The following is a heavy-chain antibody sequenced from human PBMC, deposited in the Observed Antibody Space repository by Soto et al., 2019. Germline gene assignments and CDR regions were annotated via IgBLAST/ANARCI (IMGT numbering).Heavy chain of an antibody. CDR2: ISSSSSTI. CDR3: AFGVESRYYYYGMDV. V-gene: IGHV3-48*01. Sequence: EVQLVESGGGLVQRGGSLRLSCAASGLTFSSYSMNWVRQAPGKGLEWVSYISSSSSTIYYADSVKGRFTISRDNAKNSLYLQMNSLRAEDTAVYYCAFGVESRYYYYGMDVWGQVTTVTVSS. D-gene: IGHD3-3*01. CDR1: GLTFSSYS. J-gene: IGHJ6*02.